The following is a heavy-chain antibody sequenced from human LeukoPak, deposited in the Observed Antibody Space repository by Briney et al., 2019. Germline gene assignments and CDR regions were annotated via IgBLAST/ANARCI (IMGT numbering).Heavy chain of an antibody. CDR2: MNPNSGNT. CDR3: ARVLGSIAALRWYYYYYMDV. J-gene: IGHJ6*03. Sequence: ASVKVSCKASGCTFTSYDINWVRQATGQGLEWMGWMNPNSGNTGYAQKFQGRVTVTRNTSISTAYMELSSLRSEDTAVYYCARVLGSIAALRWYYYYYMDVWGKGTTVTVSS. CDR1: GCTFTSYD. D-gene: IGHD6-6*01. V-gene: IGHV1-8*01.